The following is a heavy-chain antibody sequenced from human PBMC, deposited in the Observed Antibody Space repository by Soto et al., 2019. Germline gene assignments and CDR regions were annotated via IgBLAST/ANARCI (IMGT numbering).Heavy chain of an antibody. CDR1: GFTFSGYS. Sequence: EVQVVESGGGLVNPGGSLRLSCAASGFTFSGYSMKWVRQAPGKGLEWVSSISGSGSFISYADSVKGRFIISRHNAKNSLYLLMNSLRAEDTAVYYCARDRGGEFTIFGVADIWGQGTLVTVSS. CDR2: ISGSGSFI. D-gene: IGHD3-3*01. V-gene: IGHV3-21*01. CDR3: ARDRGGEFTIFGVADI. J-gene: IGHJ4*02.